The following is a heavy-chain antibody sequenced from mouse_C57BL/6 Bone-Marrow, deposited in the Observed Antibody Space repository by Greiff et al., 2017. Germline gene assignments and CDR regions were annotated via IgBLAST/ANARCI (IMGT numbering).Heavy chain of an antibody. CDR2: INPNNGGT. V-gene: IGHV1-18*01. CDR3: ARRGYFDY. CDR1: GYTFTDYN. J-gene: IGHJ2*01. Sequence: VQLQQSGPELVKPGASVTISCKASGYTFTDYNMHWVKQSHGKSLEWIGDINPNNGGTNYNQKFKGKATLTVDKSSSTAYMELRSLTSEDAAVYYYARRGYFDYWGQGNAPTVSS.